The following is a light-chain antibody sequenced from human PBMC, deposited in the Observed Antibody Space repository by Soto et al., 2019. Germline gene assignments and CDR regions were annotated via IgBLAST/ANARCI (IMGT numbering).Light chain of an antibody. CDR2: DAS. V-gene: IGKV3-20*01. J-gene: IGKJ1*01. CDR1: QSVSSIY. Sequence: EIVLTQSPGTLSLSPGERATLSCRASQSVSSIYVAWYQQKPGQAPRLPIYDASSRSTGSPDRFSGSGSGTDFTLTISRLEPEDFAVYYCQQYGSARWTFGQGTKVAI. CDR3: QQYGSARWT.